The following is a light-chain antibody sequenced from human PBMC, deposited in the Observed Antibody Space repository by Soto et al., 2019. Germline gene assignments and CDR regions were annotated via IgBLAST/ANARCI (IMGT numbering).Light chain of an antibody. V-gene: IGLV2-11*01. J-gene: IGLJ3*02. Sequence: QSALTQPRSVPGSPGQSVTISCTGTSSDVGGYNYVSWYQQHPGKAPKLIIYDVSKWPSGVPDRFSGSKSGNTASLTISGLQAEDEADYYCCSYAGNSLWVFGGGTNVTVL. CDR2: DVS. CDR3: CSYAGNSLWV. CDR1: SSDVGGYNY.